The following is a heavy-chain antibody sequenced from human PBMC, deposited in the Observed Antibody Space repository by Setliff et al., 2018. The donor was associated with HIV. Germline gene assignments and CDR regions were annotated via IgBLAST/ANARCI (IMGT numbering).Heavy chain of an antibody. V-gene: IGHV3-30*02. CDR1: GLTFISYG. D-gene: IGHD4-17*01. CDR3: VKARMDGDYYYYYMDV. Sequence: HPGGSLRLSCAVSGLTFISYGFHWVRQVPGKGLDWVTFIQYDESNKYYGDSVRGRFTISRDNSTNTLYLQMSSLRAEDTAVYYCVKARMDGDYYYYYMDVWGKGTTVTVSS. CDR2: IQYDESNK. J-gene: IGHJ6*03.